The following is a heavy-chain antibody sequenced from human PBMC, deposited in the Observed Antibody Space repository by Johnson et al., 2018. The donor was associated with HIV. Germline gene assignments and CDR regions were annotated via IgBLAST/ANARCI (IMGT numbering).Heavy chain of an antibody. Sequence: VQLVESGGGLVQPGGSLRLSCAASGFTVSSYYMSWVRQAPGKGLEWVSVLFSGGNTYYADSVNGRFTISRDNAKSSLSLQMNSLRAEDTAVYYCTKEVPSAITIGDAFDIWGQGTMVTISS. CDR3: TKEVPSAITIGDAFDI. J-gene: IGHJ3*02. V-gene: IGHV3-66*01. D-gene: IGHD6-25*01. CDR2: LFSGGNT. CDR1: GFTVSSYY.